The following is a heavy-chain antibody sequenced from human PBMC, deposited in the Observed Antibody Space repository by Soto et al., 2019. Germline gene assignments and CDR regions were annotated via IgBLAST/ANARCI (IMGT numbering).Heavy chain of an antibody. Sequence: QVQLQESGPGLVKPSQTLSLTCTVSGGSISSGGYYWSWIRQHPGKGLEWIGYIYYSGSTYYNPSLKSRVTISVDPSKNLFSLKLSSVTAADTAVYYCARGVTMVRGVIHTPYFDYWGQGTLVTVSS. J-gene: IGHJ4*02. D-gene: IGHD3-10*01. CDR3: ARGVTMVRGVIHTPYFDY. CDR2: IYYSGST. V-gene: IGHV4-31*03. CDR1: GGSISSGGYY.